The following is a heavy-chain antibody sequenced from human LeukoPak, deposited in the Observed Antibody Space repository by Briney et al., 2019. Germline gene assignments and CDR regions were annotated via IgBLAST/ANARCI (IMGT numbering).Heavy chain of an antibody. Sequence: ASVKVSCKASGYTFTSYGISWVRQAPGQGLEWMGWISAYNGNTNYAQKLQGRVTMTTDTSTSTAYMELRSLRSDDTAVYYCARVRYCSGGSCYPSYYYYGMDVWGQGTTVTVS. V-gene: IGHV1-18*01. CDR1: GYTFTSYG. CDR2: ISAYNGNT. CDR3: ARVRYCSGGSCYPSYYYYGMDV. D-gene: IGHD2-15*01. J-gene: IGHJ6*02.